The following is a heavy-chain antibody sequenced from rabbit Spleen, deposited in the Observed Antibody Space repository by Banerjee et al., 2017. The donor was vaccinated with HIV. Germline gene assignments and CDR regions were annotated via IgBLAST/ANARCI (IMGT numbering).Heavy chain of an antibody. CDR2: IDAGSSGTT. J-gene: IGHJ4*01. CDR3: ARSSGSISDMGYFNL. V-gene: IGHV1S45*01. CDR1: GFSFGRGYD. Sequence: QEQLVESGGGLVQPERSLTLTCTASGFSFGRGYDMCWVRQAPGKGLEWIGCIDAGSSGTTYYANWAKGRFTISKTSSTTVTLQMTSLTAADTAAYFCARSSGSISDMGYFNLWGPGTLVTVS. D-gene: IGHD1-1*01.